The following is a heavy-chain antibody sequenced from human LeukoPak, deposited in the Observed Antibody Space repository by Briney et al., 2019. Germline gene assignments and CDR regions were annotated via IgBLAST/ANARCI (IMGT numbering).Heavy chain of an antibody. CDR3: AKSTMLNWNDGTSFDY. CDR1: GFTFSSYA. V-gene: IGHV3-23*01. J-gene: IGHJ4*02. Sequence: PGGSLRLSCAASGFTFSSYAMTWVRQAPGKGLEWVSAISGSGGSPKYADSVKGRFTITRANSKNTLYLQMNSLRAEDTAVYYCAKSTMLNWNDGTSFDYWGQGTLVTVSS. CDR2: ISGSGGSP. D-gene: IGHD1-20*01.